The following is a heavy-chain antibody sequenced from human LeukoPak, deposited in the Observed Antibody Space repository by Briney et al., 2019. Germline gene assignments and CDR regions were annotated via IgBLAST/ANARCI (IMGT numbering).Heavy chain of an antibody. CDR2: ISPGDSGI. D-gene: IGHD3-16*01. J-gene: IGHJ5*02. CDR1: GYSFTNFW. V-gene: IGHV5-51*01. CDR3: AAGGASAP. Sequence: GESLKISCKGSGYSFTNFWIGWVRQMPGKGLEWMGVISPGDSGIRYSPSFQGQVTISVDKSISTAYLQWSSLKASDSAMYYCAAGGASAPWGQGTLVTVSS.